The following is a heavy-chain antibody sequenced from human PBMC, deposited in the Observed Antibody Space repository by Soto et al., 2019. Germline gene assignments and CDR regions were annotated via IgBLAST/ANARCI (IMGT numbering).Heavy chain of an antibody. CDR2: IYSGGST. D-gene: IGHD3-16*02. J-gene: IGHJ3*02. V-gene: IGHV3-53*01. Sequence: GGSLRLSCAASGFTVSSNYMSWVRQAPGKXLEWVSVIYSGGSTYYADSVNGRFTISRDNSKNTLYLQMNSLRAEDTAVYYCGRGGADYDYFWGSYRSDAFDIWGQGTMVTVSS. CDR3: GRGGADYDYFWGSYRSDAFDI. CDR1: GFTVSSNY.